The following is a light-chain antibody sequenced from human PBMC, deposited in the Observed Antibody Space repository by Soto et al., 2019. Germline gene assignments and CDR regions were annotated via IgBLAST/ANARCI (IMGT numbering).Light chain of an antibody. CDR3: QQYNSYLFT. J-gene: IGKJ3*01. Sequence: DIQMTQSPSPLSASVGDRVTITCRASQSISSGLAWCQQKPGKAPKLLIYDASSLESGVPLRFSGSGSATEFTLTISSVQPDDFSAYYCQQYNSYLFTFGPGTKADIK. CDR1: QSISSG. V-gene: IGKV1-5*01. CDR2: DAS.